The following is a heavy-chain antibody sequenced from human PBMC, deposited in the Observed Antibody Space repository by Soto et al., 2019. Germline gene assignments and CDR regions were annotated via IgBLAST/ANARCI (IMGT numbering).Heavy chain of an antibody. CDR2: INAGNGNT. Sequence: ASVKVSCKASGYTFTSYAMHWVRQAPGQRLEWMGWINAGNGNTKYSQKFQGRVTITRDTSASTAYMELSSLRSEDTAVYYCARGLLTRNVPYCSGGSCSLFDYWGQGILVTVSS. J-gene: IGHJ4*02. D-gene: IGHD2-15*01. CDR3: ARGLLTRNVPYCSGGSCSLFDY. CDR1: GYTFTSYA. V-gene: IGHV1-3*01.